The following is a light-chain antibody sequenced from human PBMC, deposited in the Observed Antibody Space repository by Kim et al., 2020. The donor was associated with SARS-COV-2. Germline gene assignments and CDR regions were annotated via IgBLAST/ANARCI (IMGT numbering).Light chain of an antibody. V-gene: IGKV3-11*01. CDR3: RYRYAGPPLT. J-gene: IGKJ4*01. CDR1: QTISTY. CDR2: DAT. Sequence: EIVLTQSRTALSLSPGESAPLSCRARQTISTYLSWYQHKPAQAPRLLIHDATSRPPGFPARFSGSGSGPDFSRTIRYLEPEAFAVYYCRYRYAGPPLTFGGGTKVDIK.